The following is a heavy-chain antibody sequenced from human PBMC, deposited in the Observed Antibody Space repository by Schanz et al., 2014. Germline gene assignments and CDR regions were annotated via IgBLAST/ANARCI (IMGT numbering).Heavy chain of an antibody. Sequence: QVQLVQSGPEVKKPGSSVKVSCQAFGDTFSKYNIMWVRQVPGQGLEWLGRIMPLRGIANYAQKFQGRVTITADRSASTAYMELSSLTSEDTAVYYCAKVAEEGPHINNWGGDYFDFWGQGTLVTVSS. J-gene: IGHJ4*02. CDR2: IMPLRGIA. V-gene: IGHV1-69*02. D-gene: IGHD3-16*01. CDR1: GDTFSKYN. CDR3: AKVAEEGPHINNWGGDYFDF.